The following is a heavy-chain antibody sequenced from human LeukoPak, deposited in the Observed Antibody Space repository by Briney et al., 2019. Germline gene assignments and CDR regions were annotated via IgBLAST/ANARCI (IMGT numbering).Heavy chain of an antibody. J-gene: IGHJ4*02. CDR1: GFTFSSYW. V-gene: IGHV3-7*01. D-gene: IGHD6-13*01. CDR3: AREPSYTSSWYTSCDY. Sequence: PGGSLRLSCAASGFTFSSYWMSWVRQAPGKGLEWVANIKQDGSEKYYVDSVKGRFTISRDNAKNSVYLQMDSLRAEDTAVYYCAREPSYTSSWYTSCDYWGQGTLVTVSS. CDR2: IKQDGSEK.